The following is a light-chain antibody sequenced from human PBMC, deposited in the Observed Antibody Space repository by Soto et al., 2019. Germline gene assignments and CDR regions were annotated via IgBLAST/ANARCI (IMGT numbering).Light chain of an antibody. J-gene: IGKJ2*01. Sequence: DIQMTQSPSSLSASVGDRVTITCRASLSISSDLNWYQQKPGKAPKVLIFGASSLQSGVPSRFSGSGSGTDFTLTISSLQPEDFATYYCQQSYTTPRTFGQGTKLEIE. V-gene: IGKV1-39*01. CDR2: GAS. CDR1: LSISSD. CDR3: QQSYTTPRT.